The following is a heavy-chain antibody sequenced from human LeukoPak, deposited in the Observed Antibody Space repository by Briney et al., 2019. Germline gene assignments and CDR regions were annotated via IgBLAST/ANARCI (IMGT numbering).Heavy chain of an antibody. J-gene: IGHJ4*02. CDR1: GFTFSSYA. CDR2: ISGSGGST. CDR3: AKDPSPYSSSWNHFDY. Sequence: GGSLRLSCAASGFTFSSYAMSWVRQAPGKGLEWGSAISGSGGSTYYADSVKGRFTISRDNSKNTLYLQMNSLRAEDTAVYYCAKDPSPYSSSWNHFDYWGQGTLVTVSS. V-gene: IGHV3-23*01. D-gene: IGHD6-13*01.